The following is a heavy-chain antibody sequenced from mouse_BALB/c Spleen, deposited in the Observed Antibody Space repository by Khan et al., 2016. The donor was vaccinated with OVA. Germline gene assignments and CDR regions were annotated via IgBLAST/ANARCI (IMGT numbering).Heavy chain of an antibody. V-gene: IGHV1-4*01. Sequence: VKLLESGAELARPGASVKMSCKASGYTFTSYTMHWVKQRPGQGLEWIGYINPSSGYTNYNQKFKDKATLTADKSSSTAYMQLSSLTSEDSAIYYGATGGAYFKNGCSFAYWGQGTLVTVSA. CDR3: ATGGAYFKNGCSFAY. CDR2: INPSSGYT. D-gene: IGHD1-2*01. CDR1: GYTFTSYT. J-gene: IGHJ3*01.